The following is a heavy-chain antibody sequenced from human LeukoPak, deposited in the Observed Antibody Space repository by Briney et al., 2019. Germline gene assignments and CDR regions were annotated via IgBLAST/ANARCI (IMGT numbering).Heavy chain of an antibody. D-gene: IGHD1-26*01. J-gene: IGHJ4*02. CDR3: ASQAVGATSDFDY. CDR1: GGSISSSSYY. V-gene: IGHV4-39*07. Sequence: SETLSLTCTVSGGSISSSSYYWGWIRQPPGKGLEWIGSIYYSGSTYYNPSLKSRVPISVDTSKNQFSLKLSSVTAADTAVYYCASQAVGATSDFDYWGQGTLVTVSS. CDR2: IYYSGST.